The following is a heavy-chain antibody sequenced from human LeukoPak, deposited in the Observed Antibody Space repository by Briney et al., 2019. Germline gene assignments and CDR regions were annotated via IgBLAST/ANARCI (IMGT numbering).Heavy chain of an antibody. CDR3: TRDPRHFDS. CDR2: IKQDGTEK. J-gene: IGHJ5*01. CDR1: GFTFTTYW. V-gene: IGHV3-7*01. D-gene: IGHD6-6*01. Sequence: GESLRLSCAASGFTFTTYWMSWVRQAPGKGLEWVANIKQDGTEKYYVDSVKSRFTISRDNAKNSLYLQMSSLRVEDTAVYYCTRDPRHFDSCGQGTLVTVSS.